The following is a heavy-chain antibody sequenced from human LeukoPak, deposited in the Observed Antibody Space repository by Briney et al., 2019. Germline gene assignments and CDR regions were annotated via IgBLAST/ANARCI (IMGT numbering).Heavy chain of an antibody. D-gene: IGHD3-16*01. J-gene: IGHJ6*02. CDR2: INHNGNVN. V-gene: IGHV3-7*03. Sequence: GGSLRLSCAASGFTFSSYWMSWVRQAPGKGLEWVASINHNGNVNYYVDSVKGRFTISRDNAKNSLYLQMSNLRAEDTAVYFCARGGGLDVWGQGATVTVSS. CDR1: GFTFSSYW. CDR3: ARGGGLDV.